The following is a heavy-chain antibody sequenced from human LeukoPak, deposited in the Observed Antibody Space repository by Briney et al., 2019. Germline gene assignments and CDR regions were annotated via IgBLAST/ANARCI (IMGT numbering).Heavy chain of an antibody. CDR2: ISAYNGYT. J-gene: IGHJ4*02. CDR1: GYTFTSYG. V-gene: IGHV1-18*01. CDR3: ARGPIITPRGEYFDS. Sequence: GASVKVSCKASGYTFTSYGISWVRQAPGQGLEWMGWISAYNGYTTSAQKLQDRVTMTTDTSTSTAYLELRNLRSDDTAVYYCARGPIITPRGEYFDSWGQGTLVTVSS. D-gene: IGHD5-24*01.